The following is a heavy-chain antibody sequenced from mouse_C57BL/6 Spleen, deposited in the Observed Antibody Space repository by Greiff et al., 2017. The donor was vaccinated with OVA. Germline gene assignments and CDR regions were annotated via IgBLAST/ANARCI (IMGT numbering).Heavy chain of an antibody. Sequence: VKLMESGAELVRPGASVTLSCKASGYTFTDYEMHWVKQTPVHGLEWIGAIDPETGGTAYNQKFKGKAILTADKSSSTAYMELRSLTSEDSAVYYGTRYRTGTDFDYWGQGTTLTVSS. CDR1: GYTFTDYE. J-gene: IGHJ2*01. V-gene: IGHV1-15*01. CDR2: IDPETGGT. D-gene: IGHD4-1*01. CDR3: TRYRTGTDFDY.